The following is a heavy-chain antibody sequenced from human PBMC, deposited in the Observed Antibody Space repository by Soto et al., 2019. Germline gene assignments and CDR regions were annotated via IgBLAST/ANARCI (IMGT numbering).Heavy chain of an antibody. Sequence: EVQLLESGGGLVQPGGSLRLSCEASGFTFSSYAMNWVRQSPGKGLEWVSGISGGGSTTYYADSVKGRFTISRDNSKNTLYLQVNSLRAEDTAVYYCARDQAAGGTSSRYFQAWVQGTLVTVSS. V-gene: IGHV3-23*01. D-gene: IGHD6-13*01. J-gene: IGHJ1*01. CDR3: ARDQAAGGTSSRYFQA. CDR1: GFTFSSYA. CDR2: ISGGGSTT.